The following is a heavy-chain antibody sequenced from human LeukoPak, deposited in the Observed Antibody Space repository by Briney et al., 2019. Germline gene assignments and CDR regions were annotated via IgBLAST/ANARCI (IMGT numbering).Heavy chain of an antibody. J-gene: IGHJ6*02. V-gene: IGHV3-48*01. CDR1: GFTFSSYS. D-gene: IGHD4-4*01. Sequence: QPGGSLRLSCAASGFTFSSYSMNWVRQAPGKGLEWVSYISSSSSTIYYADSVKGRFTISRDNAKNSLYLQMNSLRAEDTAVYYCATCPLQSDHYCYGMDVWGQGTTVTVSS. CDR2: ISSSSSTI. CDR3: ATCPLQSDHYCYGMDV.